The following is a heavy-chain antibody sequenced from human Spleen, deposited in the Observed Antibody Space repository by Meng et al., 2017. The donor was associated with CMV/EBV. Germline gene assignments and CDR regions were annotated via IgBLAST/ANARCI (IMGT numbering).Heavy chain of an antibody. D-gene: IGHD1-1*01. Sequence: EVRLLGAGEGLGQPGGPLSLSCAASGFTFSSYAMSWVRQAPGKGLEWVSAISGSGASTYYADSVKGRFTISRDNSKNTLYLQMNSLRAEDTAVYYCGKAVKTGTVGGYWGQGTLVTVSS. CDR1: GFTFSSYA. CDR3: GKAVKTGTVGGY. J-gene: IGHJ4*02. V-gene: IGHV3-23*01. CDR2: ISGSGAST.